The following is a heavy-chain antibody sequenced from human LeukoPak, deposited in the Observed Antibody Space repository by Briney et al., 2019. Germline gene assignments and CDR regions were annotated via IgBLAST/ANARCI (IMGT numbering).Heavy chain of an antibody. J-gene: IGHJ4*02. Sequence: GGSLRLSCAASGFTFSSYAMSWVRQAPGKGLEWVSAISGSGGSTYYADSVKGRFTISRDNSKNTLYLQMNSLRAEDTVVYYCARDRSSTGYYSLDYWGQGTLVTVSS. V-gene: IGHV3-23*01. CDR2: ISGSGGST. CDR1: GFTFSSYA. CDR3: ARDRSSTGYYSLDY. D-gene: IGHD3-22*01.